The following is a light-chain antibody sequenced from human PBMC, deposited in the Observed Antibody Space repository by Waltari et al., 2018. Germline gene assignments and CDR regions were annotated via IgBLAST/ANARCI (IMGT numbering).Light chain of an antibody. V-gene: IGLV5-39*01. CDR1: SAINVGKYS. Sequence: QPVLTQPASLSASPGTSARLTCTLSSAINVGKYSIFWSQQKPGSPPRFLLYYYSDSGKHQGSGVPSRFSGSKDVSANAGLLLISGLQSEDEADYYCAMWLNSGVLFGGGTRLTVL. CDR2: YYSDSGK. J-gene: IGLJ2*01. CDR3: AMWLNSGVL.